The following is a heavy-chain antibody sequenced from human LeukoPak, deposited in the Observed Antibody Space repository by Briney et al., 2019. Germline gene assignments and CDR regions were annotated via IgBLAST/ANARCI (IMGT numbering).Heavy chain of an antibody. D-gene: IGHD3-22*01. CDR3: ARVNYFDSGGYYWWFDP. CDR1: GGSISSYY. V-gene: IGHV4-59*08. J-gene: IGHJ5*02. CDR2: IYYSGST. Sequence: SETLSLTCTVSGGSISSYYWSWIREPPGKGLEWIGYIYYSGSTNYNPSLKSRVTISVATSKNQFSLKLSSVTAADTAVYYCARVNYFDSGGYYWWFDPWGQGTLVTVSS.